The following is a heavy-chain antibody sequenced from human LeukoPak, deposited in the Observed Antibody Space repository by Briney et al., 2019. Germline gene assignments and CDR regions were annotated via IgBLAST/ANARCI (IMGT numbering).Heavy chain of an antibody. CDR1: GGSFSGYY. CDR3: ARGVRDSGSYYFDY. J-gene: IGHJ4*02. Sequence: PSETLSLTCAVYGGSFSGYYWSWIRQPPGKGLEWIGEINHSGSTNYNPSLKSRVTISVDTSKNQFSLKLSSVTAADTAVYYCARGVRDSGSYYFDYWGQGTLVTVSS. V-gene: IGHV4-34*01. D-gene: IGHD1-26*01. CDR2: INHSGST.